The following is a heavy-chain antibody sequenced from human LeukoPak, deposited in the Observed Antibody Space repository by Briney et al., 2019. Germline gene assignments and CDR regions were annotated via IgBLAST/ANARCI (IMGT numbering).Heavy chain of an antibody. V-gene: IGHV3-48*01. CDR3: ARDRFGEFDP. CDR2: ISSSTSTI. J-gene: IGHJ5*02. CDR1: GVPFSTYS. Sequence: PGGSLRLSCAASGVPFSTYSMNWVRQAPGKGLEWISYISSSTSTIYYADSVKGRFTISRDNAKNSLYLQMHSLRAEDTAVYYCARDRFGEFDPWGQGTLVTVSS. D-gene: IGHD3-10*01.